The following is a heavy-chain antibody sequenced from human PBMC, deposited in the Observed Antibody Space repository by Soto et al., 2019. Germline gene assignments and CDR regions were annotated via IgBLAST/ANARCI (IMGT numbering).Heavy chain of an antibody. V-gene: IGHV3-21*01. J-gene: IGHJ6*04. CDR1: GFTFSSYS. CDR2: ISSSSSYI. Sequence: GGSLRLSCAASGFTFSSYSMNWVRQAPGKGLEWVSSISSSSSYIYYADSVKGRFTISRDNAKNSLYLQMNSLRAEDTAVYYCARGASWNYYYYYYGMDVWGKGTTVTVSS. CDR3: ARGASWNYYYYYYGMDV. D-gene: IGHD1-7*01.